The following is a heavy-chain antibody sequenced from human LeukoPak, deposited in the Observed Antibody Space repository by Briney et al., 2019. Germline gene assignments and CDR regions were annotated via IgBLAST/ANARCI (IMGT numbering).Heavy chain of an antibody. D-gene: IGHD4-17*01. CDR3: ARDPDGDYDFDY. J-gene: IGHJ4*02. CDR1: GFTFSIYT. Sequence: GGSLRLSCAASGFTFSIYTMNWVRRAPGKGLEWLSHINSNGAVISYADSVKGRLTISRDTAKSSLYLQMNSLKIEDTAVYFCARDPDGDYDFDYWGQGTLVTVSS. V-gene: IGHV3-48*01. CDR2: INSNGAVI.